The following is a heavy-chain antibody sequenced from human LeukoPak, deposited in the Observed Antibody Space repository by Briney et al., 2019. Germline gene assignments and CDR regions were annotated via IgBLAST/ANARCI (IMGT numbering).Heavy chain of an antibody. CDR3: ARVFDS. Sequence: SETLSLTCTVSGGSVSTSDYYWGWIRQSPVKGLEWIGDVFYTGKTDYNPSLRGRATISIDTSKNQFSLKLTYVTAAESAVYYCARVFDSWGQGTLVTVSS. CDR1: GGSVSTSDYY. CDR2: VFYTGKT. V-gene: IGHV4-39*07. J-gene: IGHJ4*02.